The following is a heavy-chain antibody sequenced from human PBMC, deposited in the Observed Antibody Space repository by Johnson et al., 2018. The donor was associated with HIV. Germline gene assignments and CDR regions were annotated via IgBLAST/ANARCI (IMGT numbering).Heavy chain of an antibody. J-gene: IGHJ3*01. Sequence: QLVESGGALVQPGRSLRLSCAASGFRFDEYAMHWVRQAPGKGLEWVSGISGNSATIGYADSLEGRLTISRDNAKNSLYLQMNSLRAEDTALYYCVKDRLLGEYPSYAFDVWGQGTMVTVSS. V-gene: IGHV3-9*01. CDR2: ISGNSATI. D-gene: IGHD3-16*01. CDR3: VKDRLLGEYPSYAFDV. CDR1: GFRFDEYA.